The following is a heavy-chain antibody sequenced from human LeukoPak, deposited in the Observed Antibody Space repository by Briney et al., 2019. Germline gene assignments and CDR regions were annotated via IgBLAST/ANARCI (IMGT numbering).Heavy chain of an antibody. CDR1: GGSISSYY. V-gene: IGHV4-59*08. J-gene: IGHJ4*02. Sequence: SSETLSLTCIVSGGSISSYYWSWIRQPPGKGLEWIGYIYYSGSTNYNPSLKSRVTISVDTSKNQFSLKLSSVTAADTAVYYCARAFGDLFVFGSWGQGVLVTVSS. CDR2: IYYSGST. D-gene: IGHD3-10*01. CDR3: ARAFGDLFVFGS.